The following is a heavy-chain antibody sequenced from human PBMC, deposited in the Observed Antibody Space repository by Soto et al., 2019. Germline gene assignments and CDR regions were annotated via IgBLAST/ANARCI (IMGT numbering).Heavy chain of an antibody. CDR1: GFTFRSYA. Sequence: EVQLLESGGGLVQPGGSLRLSCEGSGFTFRSYAMSWVRQVPGKGLEWVSAIGNSATRTYYVDSVQGRFTISRDNSKNTLFLQLNNMRVEDTAVYYCAKDPGSSAWYPGYNYYYYMDVWGKGTTVMVSS. D-gene: IGHD6-19*01. CDR2: IGNSATRT. V-gene: IGHV3-23*01. CDR3: AKDPGSSAWYPGYNYYYYMDV. J-gene: IGHJ6*03.